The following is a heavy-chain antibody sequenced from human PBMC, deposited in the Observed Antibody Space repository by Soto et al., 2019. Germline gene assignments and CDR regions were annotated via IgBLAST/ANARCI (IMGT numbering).Heavy chain of an antibody. J-gene: IGHJ4*02. D-gene: IGHD2-15*01. CDR1: GFTFSSYA. CDR2: ISPSGGST. CDR3: AKTSTPIVRNYFDY. V-gene: IGHV3-23*01. Sequence: GGSLRLSCAASGFTFSSYAMSWVRQAPGKGLEWVSGISPSGGSTYYADSVKGRFTISRDNSKNTLYLQMNSLRAEDTAVFYCAKTSTPIVRNYFDYWGQGTLVTVSS.